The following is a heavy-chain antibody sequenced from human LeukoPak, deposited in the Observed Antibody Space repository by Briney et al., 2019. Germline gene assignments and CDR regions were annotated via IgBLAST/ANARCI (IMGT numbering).Heavy chain of an antibody. V-gene: IGHV1-24*01. CDR1: GYTLTELS. CDR2: FDPEDGET. CDR3: ARDHTAMVESNWFDP. D-gene: IGHD5-18*01. J-gene: IGHJ5*02. Sequence: ASVKVSCKVSGYTLTELSMHWVRQAPGKGLEWMRGFDPEDGETIYAQKFQGRVTMTEDTSTDTAYMELSSLRSEDTAVYYCARDHTAMVESNWFDPWGQGTLVTVSS.